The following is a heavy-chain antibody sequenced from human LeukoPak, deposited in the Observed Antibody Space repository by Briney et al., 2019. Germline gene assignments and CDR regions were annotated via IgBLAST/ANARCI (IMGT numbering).Heavy chain of an antibody. D-gene: IGHD6-13*01. CDR3: ARDRRRVAAAGTSIGY. V-gene: IGHV1-3*01. CDR2: INAGNGNT. J-gene: IGHJ4*02. CDR1: GYTFTSYA. Sequence: ASVKVSCKDSGYTFTSYAMHWVRQAPGQRLEWMGWINAGNGNTKYSQKFQGRVTITRDTSASTAYMELSSLRSEDTAVYYCARDRRRVAAAGTSIGYWGQGTLVTVSS.